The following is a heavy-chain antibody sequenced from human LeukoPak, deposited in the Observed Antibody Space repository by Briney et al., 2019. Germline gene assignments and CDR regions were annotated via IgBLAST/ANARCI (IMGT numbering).Heavy chain of an antibody. D-gene: IGHD2/OR15-2a*01. J-gene: IGHJ4*02. CDR2: INSDGSWT. CDR3: VSFYETY. V-gene: IGHV3-74*01. CDR1: GNYW. Sequence: GGSLRLSCAASGNYWMHWVRQAPGRGLVWVSHINSDGSWTSYADSVKGRFTISKDNANNTVYLQMNNLRAEDTAVYYCVSFYETYWGRGTLVTVSS.